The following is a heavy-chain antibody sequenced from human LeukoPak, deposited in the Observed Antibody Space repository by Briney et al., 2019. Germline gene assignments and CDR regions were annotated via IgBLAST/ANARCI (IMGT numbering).Heavy chain of an antibody. Sequence: TGGSLRLSCAASGFTFSSYAMSWVRQAPGKGLEWVSAISGSGGSTYYADSVKGRFTISRDNSKNTLYLQMNSLRAEDTAVYYCARYRIYDFWSGYTLYYYYGMDVWGQGTTVTVSS. CDR1: GFTFSSYA. V-gene: IGHV3-23*01. CDR3: ARYRIYDFWSGYTLYYYYGMDV. J-gene: IGHJ6*02. D-gene: IGHD3-3*01. CDR2: ISGSGGST.